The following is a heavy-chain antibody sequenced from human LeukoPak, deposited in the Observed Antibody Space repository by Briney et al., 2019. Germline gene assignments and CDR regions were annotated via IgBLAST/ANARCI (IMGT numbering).Heavy chain of an antibody. Sequence: GGSLRLSGAASGFTFSSYEMNWVRQAPGKGLEWVSYISSSGSTIYYADSVKGRFTISRDNAKNSLYLQMNSLRAEDTAVYYCARSIWSGYKFDYWGQGTLVTVSS. CDR2: ISSSGSTI. CDR1: GFTFSSYE. CDR3: ARSIWSGYKFDY. D-gene: IGHD3-3*01. J-gene: IGHJ4*02. V-gene: IGHV3-48*03.